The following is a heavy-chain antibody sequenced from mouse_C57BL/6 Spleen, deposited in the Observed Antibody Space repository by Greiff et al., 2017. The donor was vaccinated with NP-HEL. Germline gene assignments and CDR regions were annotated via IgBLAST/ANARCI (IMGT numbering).Heavy chain of an antibody. J-gene: IGHJ4*01. D-gene: IGHD4-1*01. V-gene: IGHV1-53*01. CDR1: GYTFTSYW. CDR2: INPSNGGT. CDR3: ARGNWDVGDAMDY. Sequence: VKLQQPGTELVKPGASVKLSCKASGYTFTSYWMHWVKQRPGQGLEWIGNINPSNGGTNYNEKFKSKATLTVDKSSSTAYMQLSSLTSEDSAVYYCARGNWDVGDAMDYWGQGTSVTVSS.